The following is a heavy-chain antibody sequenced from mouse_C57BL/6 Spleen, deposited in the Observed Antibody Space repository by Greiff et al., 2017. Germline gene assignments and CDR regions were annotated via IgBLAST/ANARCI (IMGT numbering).Heavy chain of an antibody. Sequence: QVQLQQSGAELVRPGASVTLSCKASGYTFTDYEMHWVKQTPVHGLEWIGAIDPETGGTAYNQKFKGKAILTADKSSSTAYMELRSLTSEDSAVYYCLYGSSWWYFDVWGTGTTVTVSS. CDR3: LYGSSWWYFDV. V-gene: IGHV1-15*01. CDR1: GYTFTDYE. J-gene: IGHJ1*03. CDR2: IDPETGGT. D-gene: IGHD1-1*01.